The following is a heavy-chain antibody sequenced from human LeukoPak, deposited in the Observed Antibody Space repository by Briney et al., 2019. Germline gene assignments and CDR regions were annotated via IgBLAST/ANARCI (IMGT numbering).Heavy chain of an antibody. J-gene: IGHJ6*03. CDR2: IIPIFGTA. CDR1: GGTFSSYA. Sequence: SVKVSCKASGGTFSSYAISWVRQAPGQGLEWMGGIIPIFGTANYAQKFQGRVTITGDESTSTAYMELSSLRSEDTAVYYCARGRDIVVVPYYYYYYMDVWGKGTTVTVSS. V-gene: IGHV1-69*01. D-gene: IGHD2-2*01. CDR3: ARGRDIVVVPYYYYYYMDV.